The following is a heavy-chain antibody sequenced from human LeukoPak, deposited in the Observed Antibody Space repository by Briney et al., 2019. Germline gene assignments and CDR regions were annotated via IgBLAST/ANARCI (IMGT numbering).Heavy chain of an antibody. CDR3: ATYYDYVWGSYYFDY. J-gene: IGHJ4*02. V-gene: IGHV4-38-2*02. D-gene: IGHD3-16*01. CDR1: GYSISSGYY. Sequence: SETLSLTCTVSGYSISSGYYWGWIRQPPGKGLEWIGSIYHSGSTYYNPSLKSRVTISVDTSKNQFSLKLSSVTAADTAVYYCATYYDYVWGSYYFDYWGQGTLVTVSS. CDR2: IYHSGST.